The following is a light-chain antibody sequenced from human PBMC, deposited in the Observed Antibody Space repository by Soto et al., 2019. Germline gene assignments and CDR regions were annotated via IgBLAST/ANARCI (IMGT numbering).Light chain of an antibody. Sequence: DIQMTQSPSSVSASVGDRVTITCRSSQGISTWLAWYQQKPGKDPQLLIYAASSLKSGVPSRFSGSGSGTDFTPTISSRQHDDVATYYYQQVNSFPPTFGQGTRLEIK. CDR3: QQVNSFPPT. CDR2: AAS. CDR1: QGISTW. J-gene: IGKJ5*01. V-gene: IGKV1D-12*01.